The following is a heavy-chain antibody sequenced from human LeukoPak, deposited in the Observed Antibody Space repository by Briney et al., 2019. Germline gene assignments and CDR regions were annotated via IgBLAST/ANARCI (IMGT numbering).Heavy chain of an antibody. CDR3: AREGYSYGYWFDP. Sequence: SETLSLTCTVSGGSISSSSYYWGWIRQPPGKGLEWVGCIYYSGSTYYNPSLKSRVTISVDTSKNQFSLKLSSVTAADTAVYYCAREGYSYGYWFDPWGQGTLVTVSS. J-gene: IGHJ5*02. CDR2: IYYSGST. CDR1: GGSISSSSYY. D-gene: IGHD5-18*01. V-gene: IGHV4-39*07.